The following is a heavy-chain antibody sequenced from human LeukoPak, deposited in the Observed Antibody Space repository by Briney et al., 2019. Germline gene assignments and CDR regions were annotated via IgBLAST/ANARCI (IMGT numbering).Heavy chain of an antibody. CDR3: ASARSSRDSGSKSGLDY. CDR2: INPNSGGT. D-gene: IGHD1-26*01. V-gene: IGHV1-2*02. Sequence: GASVKVSCKASGYTFTSYDINWVRQAPGQGLEWMGWINPNSGGTDLAQKFQGRVTMTRDTSISTAYMELSRLRSDDTAVYYCASARSSRDSGSKSGLDYWGQGTLVTVSS. CDR1: GYTFTSYD. J-gene: IGHJ4*02.